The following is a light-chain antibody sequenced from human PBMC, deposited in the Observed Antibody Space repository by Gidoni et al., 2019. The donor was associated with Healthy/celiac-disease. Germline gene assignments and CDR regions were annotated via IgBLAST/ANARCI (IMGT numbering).Light chain of an antibody. CDR3: QQSYSTPPYT. V-gene: IGKV1-39*01. CDR2: AAS. Sequence: DIQMTQSPSSLSASVGDRVTITCRASQSISSYLNWYQQKPGKAPKLLIYAASSLQSGVPSKFSGSGSGTDFTLTISSLQPEDFATYYYQQSYSTPPYTFSQGTKLEIK. J-gene: IGKJ2*01. CDR1: QSISSY.